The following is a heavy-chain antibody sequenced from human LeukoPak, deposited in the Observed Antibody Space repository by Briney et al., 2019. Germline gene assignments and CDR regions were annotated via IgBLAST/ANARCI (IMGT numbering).Heavy chain of an antibody. D-gene: IGHD5-24*01. CDR3: ARDKMYTSSADY. Sequence: GGSLRLSCAASGFTFSGYTMNWVRQAPGKGLEWVSSITSSSSYIYYADSVKGRFTISRDNAKSSLYLQMNSLRAEDTAVYYCARDKMYTSSADYWGQGTLVTVSS. CDR2: ITSSSSYI. CDR1: GFTFSGYT. J-gene: IGHJ4*02. V-gene: IGHV3-21*01.